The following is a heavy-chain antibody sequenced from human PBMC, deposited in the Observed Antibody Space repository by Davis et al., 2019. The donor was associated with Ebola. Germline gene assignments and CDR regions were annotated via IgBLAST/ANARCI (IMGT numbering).Heavy chain of an antibody. V-gene: IGHV4-59*02. CDR3: ARGSGDSSWPLYYYYGMDV. J-gene: IGHJ6*04. CDR1: GASVTFAY. CDR2: KYNSGSS. Sequence: MPSETLSLTCSVSGASVTFAYWNWIRQPPGKGLEWIAYKYNSGSSSYNPSLKSRVTISVDTSKNQFSLKLSPVTAADTAVYYCARGSGDSSWPLYYYYGMDVWGKGTTVTVSS. D-gene: IGHD6-13*01.